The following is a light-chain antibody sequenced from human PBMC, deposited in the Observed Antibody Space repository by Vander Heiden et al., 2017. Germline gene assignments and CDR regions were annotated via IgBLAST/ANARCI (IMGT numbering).Light chain of an antibody. CDR3: AVWDDSLNGPV. V-gene: IGLV1-47*01. J-gene: IGLJ1*01. CDR2: RNN. Sequence: QSVLNQPPSASGTPGQRVTISCSGSSSNIGSNYVYWYQQLPGTAPNLLIYRNNQRPPGVPDRFSGSKSGTSASLAISGLRSEDEADYYCAVWDDSLNGPVSGTGTKVTVL. CDR1: SSNIGSNY.